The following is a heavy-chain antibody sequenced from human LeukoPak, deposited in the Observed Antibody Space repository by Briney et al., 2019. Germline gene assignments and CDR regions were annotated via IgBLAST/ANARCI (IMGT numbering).Heavy chain of an antibody. D-gene: IGHD5-12*01. Sequence: ASVKVSCKASGYTFTGHYMHWVRQAPGQGLEWMGWINPNSGGTNYAQKLQGRVTMTTDTSTSTAYMELRSLRSDDTAVYYCARDYLSGEATGSSFDPWGKGTLVTVSS. CDR1: GYTFTGHY. J-gene: IGHJ5*02. V-gene: IGHV1-2*02. CDR3: ARDYLSGEATGSSFDP. CDR2: INPNSGGT.